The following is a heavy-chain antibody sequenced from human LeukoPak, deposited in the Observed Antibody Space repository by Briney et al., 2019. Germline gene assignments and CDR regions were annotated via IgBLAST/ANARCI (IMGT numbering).Heavy chain of an antibody. V-gene: IGHV3-23*01. CDR2: ISGSAAST. D-gene: IGHD2-2*01. CDR3: AKEVPCSSTSCFSPALDY. Sequence: GSLRLSCATSGFTFSTYSMSWVRQAPGKGLEWVSAISGSAASTYHADSVKGRFTISRDNSKNTLYLQMNSLRAEDTALYYCAKEVPCSSTSCFSPALDYWGQGTLATVSS. CDR1: GFTFSTYS. J-gene: IGHJ4*02.